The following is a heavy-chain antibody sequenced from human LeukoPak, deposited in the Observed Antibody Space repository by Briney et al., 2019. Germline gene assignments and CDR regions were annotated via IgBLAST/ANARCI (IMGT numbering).Heavy chain of an antibody. D-gene: IGHD6-19*01. V-gene: IGHV4-38-2*01. CDR2: VYHNGNT. Sequence: PSETLSLNCAVSGFSISGGYYWVWIRQPPGKGLEWIGSVYHNGNTLFNTSLKSRVTLSVDSSKNQFSLRLSSVTAADTARYYCARNEGIVVAGTWFDNWGQDTLVIVSS. CDR1: GFSISGGYY. J-gene: IGHJ4*02. CDR3: ARNEGIVVAGTWFDN.